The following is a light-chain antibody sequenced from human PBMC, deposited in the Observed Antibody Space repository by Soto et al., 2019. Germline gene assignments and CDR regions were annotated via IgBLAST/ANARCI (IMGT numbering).Light chain of an antibody. CDR2: TNN. Sequence: QAVVTQPPSASGTPGQRVTISCSGSSSNIGSNTVNWYQQLPGTAPKLLMYTNNQRPSGVPDRFSGSKSGTSASLAINGLQSEDEADYYCAAWDDSLNGVVFGGGTKLTVL. CDR1: SSNIGSNT. V-gene: IGLV1-44*01. J-gene: IGLJ3*02. CDR3: AAWDDSLNGVV.